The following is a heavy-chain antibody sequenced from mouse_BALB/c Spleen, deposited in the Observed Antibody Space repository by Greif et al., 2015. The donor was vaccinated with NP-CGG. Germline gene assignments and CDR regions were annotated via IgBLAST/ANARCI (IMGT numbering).Heavy chain of an antibody. CDR1: GYTFTSYT. Sequence: VKLQESGAELARPGASVKMSCKASGYTFTSYTMHWVKQRPGQGLEWIGYINPSSGYTNYNQKFKDKATLTADKSSSTAYMQLSSLTSEDSAVYYCARRREANWDYFDYWGQGTTLTVSP. D-gene: IGHD4-1*01. CDR3: ARRREANWDYFDY. V-gene: IGHV1-4*01. J-gene: IGHJ2*01. CDR2: INPSSGYT.